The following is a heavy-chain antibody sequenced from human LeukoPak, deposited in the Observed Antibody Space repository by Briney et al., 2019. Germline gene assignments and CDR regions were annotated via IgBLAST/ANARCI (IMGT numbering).Heavy chain of an antibody. D-gene: IGHD3-16*01. V-gene: IGHV3-23*01. CDR3: AKDDAWGRYKD. Sequence: GGSLRLSCGASGFTFSTYGMSWVRQAPGKGLEWVSAISGSGGRTYYTDSVKGRFTISRDNSKNTVSLQMNSLRGDDTAVYYCAKDDAWGRYKDWGQGTLVTVSS. J-gene: IGHJ1*01. CDR1: GFTFSTYG. CDR2: ISGSGGRT.